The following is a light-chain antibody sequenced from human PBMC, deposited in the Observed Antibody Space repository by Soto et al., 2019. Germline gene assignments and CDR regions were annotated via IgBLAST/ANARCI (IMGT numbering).Light chain of an antibody. CDR1: QGISSY. Sequence: DIQLPQSPSFLSASVGDRVTITCRASQGISSYLAWYQQKPGKAPKLLIYAASTLQSGVTSRFSGSGSGTEFTLTISSLQPEDFATYYCQQLNSYPLTFGGGTKVEIK. J-gene: IGKJ4*01. V-gene: IGKV1-9*01. CDR3: QQLNSYPLT. CDR2: AAS.